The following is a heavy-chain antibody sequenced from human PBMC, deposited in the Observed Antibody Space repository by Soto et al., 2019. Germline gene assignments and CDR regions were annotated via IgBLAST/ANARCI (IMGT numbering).Heavy chain of an antibody. Sequence: GGSLRLSCAASGFNVNSDYMNWVRQTPGKGLEWVTSIYSGETTYYADSVRGRFTISSDKSKNTLYFQLSSLRIEDTAVYYCTRDGRGLGRLSLFEYWGQGVLVTV. CDR3: TRDGRGLGRLSLFEY. CDR1: GFNVNSDY. J-gene: IGHJ4*02. CDR2: IYSGETT. V-gene: IGHV3-53*01. D-gene: IGHD2-21*02.